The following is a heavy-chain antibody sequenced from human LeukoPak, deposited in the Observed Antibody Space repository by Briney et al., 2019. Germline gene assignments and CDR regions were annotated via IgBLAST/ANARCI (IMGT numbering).Heavy chain of an antibody. J-gene: IGHJ5*02. D-gene: IGHD2-2*02. Sequence: GSLRLSCAASGFTFSIHWMTWVRQPPGKGLEWIGEINHSGSTNYNPSLKSRVTISVDTSKNQFSLKLSSVTAADTAVYYCARGLRALRYCSSTSCYTRWFDPWGQGTLVTVSS. CDR2: INHSGST. V-gene: IGHV4-34*01. CDR1: GFTFSIHW. CDR3: ARGLRALRYCSSTSCYTRWFDP.